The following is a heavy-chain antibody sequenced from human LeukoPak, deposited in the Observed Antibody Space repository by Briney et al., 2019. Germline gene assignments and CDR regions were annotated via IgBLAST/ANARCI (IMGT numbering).Heavy chain of an antibody. CDR2: VNSGGSST. CDR3: AKTRPLDSSSWSHGDY. Sequence: PGGSLRLSCAASGFTFSDYWMHWVRQAPGKGLVWVSRVNSGGSSTSYADSVKGRFTISRDNAKNTLYLQMNSLRAEDTAVYYCAKTRPLDSSSWSHGDYWGQGTLVTVSS. J-gene: IGHJ4*02. D-gene: IGHD6-13*01. V-gene: IGHV3-74*01. CDR1: GFTFSDYW.